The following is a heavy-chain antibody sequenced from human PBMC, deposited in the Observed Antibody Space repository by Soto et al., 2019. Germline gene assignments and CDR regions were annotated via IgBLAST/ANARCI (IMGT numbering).Heavy chain of an antibody. J-gene: IGHJ5*02. D-gene: IGHD5-18*01. CDR2: MSGSGSNT. CDR3: ARVGFSLQLIRRTWFDP. V-gene: IGHV3-23*01. CDR1: GFSFSTYA. Sequence: GSLRLSCAASGFSFSTYAMSWVRQAPGKGLEWVSRMSGSGSNTYYADSVKGRFTISRDNSKNTLYLQMNSLRAEDTAVYYCARVGFSLQLIRRTWFDPCGQGSLVTVSP.